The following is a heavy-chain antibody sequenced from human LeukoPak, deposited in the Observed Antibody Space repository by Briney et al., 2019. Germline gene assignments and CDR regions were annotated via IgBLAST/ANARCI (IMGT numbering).Heavy chain of an antibody. CDR1: GFTFSNYR. V-gene: IGHV3-7*01. J-gene: IGHJ4*02. Sequence: GGSLRLSCAASGFTFSNYRIKWVRQAPGKGLEWVANIKEDGSQKYYVESVKGRFTVPRDNAKNSVYLQVSSLRDADTGVYYCARGLNTSPGFDYWGQGTLVTVSS. CDR2: IKEDGSQK. D-gene: IGHD3-16*01. CDR3: ARGLNTSPGFDY.